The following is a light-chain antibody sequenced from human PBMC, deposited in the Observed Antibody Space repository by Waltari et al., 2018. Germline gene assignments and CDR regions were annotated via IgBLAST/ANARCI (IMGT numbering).Light chain of an antibody. CDR1: GSNLGAGYD. CDR2: GTC. CDR3: QSYDTSLSVV. Sequence: QSVLTQPPSVSGAPGQRVSISCTGSGSNLGAGYDVHWYQQHPGKAPKLLIVGTCTRPPGVPARFFGPRSGTSASLAITALQAEDEAEYYCQSYDTSLSVVFGGGTKLTVL. J-gene: IGLJ2*01. V-gene: IGLV1-40*01.